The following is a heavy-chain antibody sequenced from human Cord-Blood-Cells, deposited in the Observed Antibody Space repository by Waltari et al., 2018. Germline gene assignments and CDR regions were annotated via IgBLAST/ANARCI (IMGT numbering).Heavy chain of an antibody. Sequence: QVQLQQWGAGLLKPSETLSLTCAVYGGSFRGYYWSWIRQPPGKGLEWIGEINHSGSTNYNPSLKSRVTISVDTSKNQFSLKLSSVTAADTAVYYCARGIGGYSGYDSRSFDYWGQGTLVTVSS. D-gene: IGHD5-12*01. J-gene: IGHJ4*02. V-gene: IGHV4-34*01. CDR1: GGSFRGYY. CDR2: INHSGST. CDR3: ARGIGGYSGYDSRSFDY.